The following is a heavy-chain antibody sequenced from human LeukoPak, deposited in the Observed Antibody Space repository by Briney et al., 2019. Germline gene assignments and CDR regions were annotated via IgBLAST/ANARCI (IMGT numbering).Heavy chain of an antibody. D-gene: IGHD2-2*02. CDR2: LYPGDSDT. V-gene: IGHV5-51*01. J-gene: IGHJ5*02. CDR1: GYSFTSYW. Sequence: GVALKISCTGSGYSFTSYWIGCVRQMPGKGLEWMGSLYPGDSDTRYSPSFQGRVTISADKSISTSYLKWSSLKASDTAMYYCARQLPIVVVPAAIGNWFDPWGQGTLVTVSS. CDR3: ARQLPIVVVPAAIGNWFDP.